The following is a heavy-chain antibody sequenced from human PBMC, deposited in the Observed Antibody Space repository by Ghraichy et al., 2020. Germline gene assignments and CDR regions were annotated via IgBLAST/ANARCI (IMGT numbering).Heavy chain of an antibody. Sequence: SETLSLTCTVSGGSISSGGYYWSWIRQHPGKGLEWIGYIYYSGSTYYNPSLKSRVTISVDTSKNQFSLKLSSVTVADTAVYYWARVQYCSGGSCYVEGYWFDPWGQGTLVTVSS. CDR1: GGSISSGGYY. D-gene: IGHD2-15*01. CDR3: ARVQYCSGGSCYVEGYWFDP. V-gene: IGHV4-31*03. J-gene: IGHJ5*02. CDR2: IYYSGST.